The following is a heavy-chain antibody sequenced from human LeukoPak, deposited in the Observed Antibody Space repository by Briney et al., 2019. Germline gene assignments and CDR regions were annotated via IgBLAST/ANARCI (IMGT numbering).Heavy chain of an antibody. CDR2: ISAYNGNT. D-gene: IGHD6-13*01. CDR3: ARDERRSSPNDY. CDR1: GYTFTGYY. V-gene: IGHV1-18*04. Sequence: ASVKVSCKASGYTFTGYYMHWVRQAPGQGLEWMGWISAYNGNTNYAQKLQGRVTMTTDTSTSTAYMELGSLRSDDTAVYYCARDERRSSPNDYWGQGTLVTVSS. J-gene: IGHJ4*02.